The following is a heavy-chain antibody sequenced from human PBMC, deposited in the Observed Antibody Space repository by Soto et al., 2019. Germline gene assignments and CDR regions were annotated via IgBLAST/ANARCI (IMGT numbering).Heavy chain of an antibody. V-gene: IGHV4-34*01. D-gene: IGHD2-15*01. Sequence: SETLSLTCAVYGGSFSGYYWSWIRQPPGKGLEWIGEINHSGGTNYNPSLKSRVTISVDTSKNQFSLKLSSVTAADTAVYYCARAWVVPRRNYYYYMDVWGKGTTVTVSS. CDR3: ARAWVVPRRNYYYYMDV. CDR1: GGSFSGYY. J-gene: IGHJ6*03. CDR2: INHSGGT.